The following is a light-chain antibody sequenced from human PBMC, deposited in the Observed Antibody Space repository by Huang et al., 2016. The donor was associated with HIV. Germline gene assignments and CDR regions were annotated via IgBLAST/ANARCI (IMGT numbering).Light chain of an antibody. CDR3: QQYNNWPPYT. CDR2: GAS. J-gene: IGKJ2*01. Sequence: EIVMTQSPATLSVSPGERATLSCRASQSVSSNLAWYHQKPGQAPRLLIYGASTRATGIPARFSGSGSGTEFTLTISSLQSEDFVVYYCQQYNNWPPYTFGQGTKLEIK. CDR1: QSVSSN. V-gene: IGKV3-15*01.